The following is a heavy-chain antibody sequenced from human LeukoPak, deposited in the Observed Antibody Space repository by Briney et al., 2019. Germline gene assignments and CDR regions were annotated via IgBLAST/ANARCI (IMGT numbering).Heavy chain of an antibody. V-gene: IGHV4-59*01. CDR3: ARDHGYFGMDV. CDR1: GGSIGNYY. J-gene: IGHJ6*02. CDR2: TPYSGDT. Sequence: SSETLSLTCIVSGGSIGNYYWNWIRQPPGKGLEWIGYTPYSGDTIYNPSLKSRVTISIDPFKNQLSLKVTSVTAADTAVYYCARDHGYFGMDVWGQGTTVTISS.